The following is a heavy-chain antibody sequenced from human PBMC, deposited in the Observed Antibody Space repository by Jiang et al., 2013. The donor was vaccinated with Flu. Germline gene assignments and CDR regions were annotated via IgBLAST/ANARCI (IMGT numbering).Heavy chain of an antibody. Sequence: GGSISSYYWSWIRQPPGKGLEWIGSISYSGSTNYNPSLKSRVTISLDTSKNQFSLNLNSVTAADTAVYYCARVQYTSSSIHYFDYWGQGTLVTVSS. J-gene: IGHJ4*02. CDR3: ARVQYTSSSIHYFDY. CDR1: GGSISSYY. CDR2: ISYSGST. D-gene: IGHD6-6*01. V-gene: IGHV4-59*01.